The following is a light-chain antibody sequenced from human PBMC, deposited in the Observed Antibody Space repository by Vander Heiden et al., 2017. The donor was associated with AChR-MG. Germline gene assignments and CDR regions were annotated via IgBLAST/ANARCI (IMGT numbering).Light chain of an antibody. J-gene: IGLJ3*02. V-gene: IGLV2-23*02. CDR3: CSYAGSSTCV. CDR1: SSDIGNYNL. Sequence: QSALTQPASVSGSPGPSITLSCTGTSSDIGNYNLVSWYQQHPGKAPKLMIYEVTKRPSGVSNRFSGSKSGNTASLRISGLQAEDEADYYCCSYAGSSTCVFGGGTKLTVL. CDR2: EVT.